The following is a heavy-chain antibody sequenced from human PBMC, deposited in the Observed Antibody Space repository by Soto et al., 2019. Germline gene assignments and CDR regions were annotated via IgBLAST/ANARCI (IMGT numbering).Heavy chain of an antibody. Sequence: PGGSLRLSCAAYGFTFDDYAMHWVRQAPGKGLEWVSGISWNSGSIGYADSVKGRFTISRDNAKNSLYLQMNSLRAEDTALYYCAKDSSSWYNFYYTDVWGKGTTVTVSS. D-gene: IGHD6-13*01. V-gene: IGHV3-9*01. CDR2: ISWNSGSI. CDR3: AKDSSSWYNFYYTDV. CDR1: GFTFDDYA. J-gene: IGHJ6*03.